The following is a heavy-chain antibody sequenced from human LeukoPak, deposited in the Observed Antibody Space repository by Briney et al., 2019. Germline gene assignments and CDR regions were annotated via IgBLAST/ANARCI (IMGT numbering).Heavy chain of an antibody. J-gene: IGHJ4*02. CDR3: EKGDDSSGYYYFEY. CDR2: ISWNSGSI. CDR1: GFTFDDYA. D-gene: IGHD3-22*01. Sequence: GGSLRLSFAASGFTFDDYAMDWVRQAPGKGLEWVSGISWNSGSIGYADSVKRRFTISRDNAKNSLYLQMNSLRAEDMALYYCEKGDDSSGYYYFEYWGQGTLVTVSS. V-gene: IGHV3-9*03.